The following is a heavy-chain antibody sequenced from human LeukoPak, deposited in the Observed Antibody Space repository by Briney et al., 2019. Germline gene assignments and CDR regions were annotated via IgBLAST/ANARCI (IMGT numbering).Heavy chain of an antibody. J-gene: IGHJ6*02. D-gene: IGHD3-16*02. CDR2: IYYSGST. V-gene: IGHV4-59*01. Sequence: SETLSLTCTVSGGSISSYYWSWIRKPPGKGLEWIGYIYYSGSTNYNPSLKSRVTISVDTSKNQFSLKLSSVTAADTAVYYCARDYRYYDYVWGSYRSTNGYYYYGMDVWGQGTTVTVSS. CDR1: GGSISSYY. CDR3: ARDYRYYDYVWGSYRSTNGYYYYGMDV.